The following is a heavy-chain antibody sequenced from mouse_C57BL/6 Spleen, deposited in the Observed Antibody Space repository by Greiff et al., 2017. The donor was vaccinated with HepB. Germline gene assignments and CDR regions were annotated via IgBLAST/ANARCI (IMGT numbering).Heavy chain of an antibody. V-gene: IGHV1-69*01. CDR3: ARWGDWYFDV. CDR2: IDPSDSYT. CDR1: GYTFTSYW. Sequence: VKQSCKASGYTFTSYWMHWVKQRPGQGLEWIGEIDPSDSYTNYNQKFKGKSTLTVDKSSSTAYMQLSSLTSEDSAVYYCARWGDWYFDVWGTGTTVTVSS. J-gene: IGHJ1*03.